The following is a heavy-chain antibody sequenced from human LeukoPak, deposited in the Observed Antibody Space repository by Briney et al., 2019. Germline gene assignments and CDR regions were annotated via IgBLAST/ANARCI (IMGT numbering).Heavy chain of an antibody. CDR3: ASASPRGATKWFDL. V-gene: IGHV1-69*13. Sequence: EASVKVSCKAAGGTFSSNAISWLRQAPGQRLEWMGGIIPIFGTPNYAHNFQDRVTITADESTTTAYMELSALRSEDTAVYYCASASPRGATKWFDLWGQGTLVTVSS. D-gene: IGHD5-12*01. CDR2: IIPIFGTP. CDR1: GGTFSSNA. J-gene: IGHJ5*02.